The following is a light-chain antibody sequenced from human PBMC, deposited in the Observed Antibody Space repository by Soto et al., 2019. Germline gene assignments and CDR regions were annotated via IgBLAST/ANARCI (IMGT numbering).Light chain of an antibody. Sequence: EIVLTQSPGTLSLSPGERATLSCRASQSVSSSYLAWYQQKPGQAPRLLMVGASSRATGIPDRFSGSGSGTDFTLTISRLEPEDFAVYYCQQHGSSPRTFGQGTKV. V-gene: IGKV3-20*01. CDR2: GAS. CDR1: QSVSSSY. CDR3: QQHGSSPRT. J-gene: IGKJ1*01.